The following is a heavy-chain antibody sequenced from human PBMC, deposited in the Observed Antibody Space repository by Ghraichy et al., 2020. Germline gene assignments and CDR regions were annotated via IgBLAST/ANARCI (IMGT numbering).Heavy chain of an antibody. V-gene: IGHV4-59*01. D-gene: IGHD4-17*01. Sequence: GSLSLTCTVSGGSISRYYWSWIRQPPGKGLEWIGYIYSSGSTKYNPSLKSRVTISVDTSKNQFSLKLSSVTAADTAIYFCARERSDYDNAFDIWGQGTMVTVSS. CDR2: IYSSGST. CDR1: GGSISRYY. J-gene: IGHJ3*02. CDR3: ARERSDYDNAFDI.